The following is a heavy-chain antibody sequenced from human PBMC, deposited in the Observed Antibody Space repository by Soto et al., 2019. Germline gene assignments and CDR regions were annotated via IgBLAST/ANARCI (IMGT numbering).Heavy chain of an antibody. J-gene: IGHJ3*01. Sequence: QVQLVESGGGVVQPGRSLRLSCAASGFTFTNYAIHWVRQAPGKGLEWVAVISYDGSHKYYADSVKGRFTISRDNSKNTLYLKMNSLRVEDTAVYYCARKGDPTNWGSGNAFDVWGQGPMVTVSS. D-gene: IGHD7-27*01. V-gene: IGHV3-30-3*01. CDR3: ARKGDPTNWGSGNAFDV. CDR2: ISYDGSHK. CDR1: GFTFTNYA.